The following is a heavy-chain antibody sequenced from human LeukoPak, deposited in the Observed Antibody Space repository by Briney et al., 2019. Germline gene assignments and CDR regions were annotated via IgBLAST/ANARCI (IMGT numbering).Heavy chain of an antibody. V-gene: IGHV4-34*01. Sequence: SENLSLTCAVYVGSFSGNYWSWIGRPPGKGLEWIGEINHSGGTNYNPSLKSRVTISVDTSKNQFSLKLSSVTAADTAVYYCARWGQQLVSKCYYYGMDVWGQATTVSVSS. D-gene: IGHD6-13*01. CDR2: INHSGGT. CDR1: VGSFSGNY. CDR3: ARWGQQLVSKCYYYGMDV. J-gene: IGHJ6*02.